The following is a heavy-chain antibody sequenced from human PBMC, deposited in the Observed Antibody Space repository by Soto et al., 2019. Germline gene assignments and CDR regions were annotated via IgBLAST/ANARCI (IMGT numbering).Heavy chain of an antibody. D-gene: IGHD3-16*01. CDR3: AISTGRFGGLFIVPSDY. J-gene: IGHJ4*02. V-gene: IGHV3-23*01. Sequence: EVQLLESGGGLVQPGGSLRLSCAASGFTYESYAMSWVRQAPGKGLEWVSGINSGGTVAHYADSVKGRFAISRDNSKNTLSLEMNSLRADDTSLYYCAISTGRFGGLFIVPSDYWGQGTLVTVSS. CDR2: INSGGTVA. CDR1: GFTYESYA.